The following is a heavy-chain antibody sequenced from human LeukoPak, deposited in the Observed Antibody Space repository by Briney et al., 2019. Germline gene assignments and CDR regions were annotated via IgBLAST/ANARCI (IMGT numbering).Heavy chain of an antibody. J-gene: IGHJ4*02. Sequence: SETLSLTCTVSGGSISSSSYYWGWIRQPPGKGLEWIGSIYYSGSTYYNPSLKSRVTISVDTSKNQFSLKLSSVTAADTAVYYCARYIAVAGTYYFDYWGQGTLVTVSS. CDR2: IYYSGST. V-gene: IGHV4-39*01. CDR3: ARYIAVAGTYYFDY. D-gene: IGHD6-19*01. CDR1: GGSISSSSYY.